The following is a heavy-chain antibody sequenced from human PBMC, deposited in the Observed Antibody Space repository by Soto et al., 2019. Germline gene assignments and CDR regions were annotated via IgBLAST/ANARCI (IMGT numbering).Heavy chain of an antibody. CDR1: GYTFTSYA. J-gene: IGHJ5*02. CDR3: ARALVPDYGDDAGGWFDP. CDR2: INAGNGNT. Sequence: GASVKVSCKASGYTFTSYAMHWVRQAPGQRLEWMGWINAGNGNTKYSQKFQGRVTITRDTSASTAYMELSSLRSEDTAVYYCARALVPDYGDDAGGWFDPWGQGTLVTVSS. D-gene: IGHD4-17*01. V-gene: IGHV1-3*01.